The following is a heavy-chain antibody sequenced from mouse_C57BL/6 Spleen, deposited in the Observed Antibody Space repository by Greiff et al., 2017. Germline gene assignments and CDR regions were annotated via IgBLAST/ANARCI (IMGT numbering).Heavy chain of an antibody. V-gene: IGHV1-53*01. J-gene: IGHJ2*01. CDR1: GYTFTSYW. CDR2: INPSNGGT. Sequence: QVQLQQPGTELVKPGASVKLSCKASGYTFTSYWMHWVKQWPGQGLEWIGNINPSNGGTNYNEKFKSKATLTVDKSSSTAYMQLSSLTSEDSAVYYCARFGSRWDYFDYWGQGTTRTVSS. D-gene: IGHD1-1*01. CDR3: ARFGSRWDYFDY.